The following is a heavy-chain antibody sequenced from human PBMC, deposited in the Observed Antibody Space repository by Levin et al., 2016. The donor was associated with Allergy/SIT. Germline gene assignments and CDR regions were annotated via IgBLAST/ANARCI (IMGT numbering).Heavy chain of an antibody. Sequence: WVRQAPGQGLEWMGGIIPIFGTANYAQKFQGRVTITADKSTSTAYMELSSLRSEDTAVYYCARGIAVAGTYYGMDVWGQGTTVTVSS. D-gene: IGHD6-19*01. CDR2: IIPIFGTA. V-gene: IGHV1-69*06. J-gene: IGHJ6*02. CDR3: ARGIAVAGTYYGMDV.